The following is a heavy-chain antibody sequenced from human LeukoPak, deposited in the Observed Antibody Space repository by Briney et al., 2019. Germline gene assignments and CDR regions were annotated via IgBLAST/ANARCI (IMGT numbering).Heavy chain of an antibody. D-gene: IGHD1-26*01. J-gene: IGHJ4*02. Sequence: SETLSLTCTVSGDSISGYYWTWIRQPAGKGLEWLGRIYISGITDFNPSLKSRVSMSVDTPKNQFSLKLTSVTAADTAVYYCARWSGSRFDYWGQGILVTVSS. CDR1: GDSISGYY. CDR3: ARWSGSRFDY. V-gene: IGHV4-4*07. CDR2: IYISGIT.